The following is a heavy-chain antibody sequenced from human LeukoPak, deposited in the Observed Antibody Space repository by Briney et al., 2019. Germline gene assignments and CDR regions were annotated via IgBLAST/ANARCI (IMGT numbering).Heavy chain of an antibody. Sequence: GGSLRLSCAATGFTYSRYWMHWVRQAPGKGLVWVSRINSDGSSTSYADSVRGRFTISRDNAKNTLYLQMNSLRAEDTAVYYCASMITFGGVIVAPGGQGTLVTVSS. CDR1: GFTYSRYW. CDR2: INSDGSST. D-gene: IGHD3-16*02. J-gene: IGHJ4*02. V-gene: IGHV3-74*01. CDR3: ASMITFGGVIVAP.